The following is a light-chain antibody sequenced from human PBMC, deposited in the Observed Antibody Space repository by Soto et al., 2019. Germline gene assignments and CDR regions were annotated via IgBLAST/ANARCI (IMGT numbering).Light chain of an antibody. J-gene: IGKJ3*01. CDR3: QQSYNAPHT. Sequence: DIQMTESPSSPSASVADSFTITCRASQSISSYLNWYQQKPGKAPKFLIFAASSLQSGVPSRFSGSGSGTDFTLTISSLQPEDFAAYYCQQSYNAPHTFGPGTKVDIK. CDR2: AAS. CDR1: QSISSY. V-gene: IGKV1-39*01.